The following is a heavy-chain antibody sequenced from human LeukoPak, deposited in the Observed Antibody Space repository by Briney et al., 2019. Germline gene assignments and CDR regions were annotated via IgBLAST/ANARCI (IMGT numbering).Heavy chain of an antibody. Sequence: SVKVSCKASGGTFSSYAITWVRQAPGQGLEWMGGIIPIFGTANYARKFQGRVTITADKSTSTAYMELSRLRSEDTAVYYCARYGILEWEYYFDYWGQGTLVTVSS. CDR1: GGTFSSYA. CDR3: ARYGILEWEYYFDY. V-gene: IGHV1-69*06. J-gene: IGHJ4*02. CDR2: IIPIFGTA. D-gene: IGHD3-3*01.